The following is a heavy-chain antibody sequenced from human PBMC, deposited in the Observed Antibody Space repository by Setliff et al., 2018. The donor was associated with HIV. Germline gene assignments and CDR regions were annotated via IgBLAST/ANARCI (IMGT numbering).Heavy chain of an antibody. CDR2: IYYSGST. CDR3: ARASPGVAGTDY. J-gene: IGHJ4*02. V-gene: IGHV4-31*03. D-gene: IGHD6-19*01. CDR1: GGSISSGGYY. Sequence: SETLSLTCTVSGGSISSGGYYWSWIRQHPGKGLEWIGYIYYSGSTYYNPSLKSRVTISVDTSKNQFSLKLSSVTAADTAVYYCARASPGVAGTDYWGQGTLVTVSS.